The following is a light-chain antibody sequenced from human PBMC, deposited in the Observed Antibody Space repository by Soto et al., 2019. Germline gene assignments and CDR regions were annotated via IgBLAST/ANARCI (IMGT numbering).Light chain of an antibody. CDR1: SSDIGAYIY. CDR2: EVS. J-gene: IGLJ1*01. Sequence: ALAQPPSASGSPGQSVTISCTGTSSDIGAYIYVSWHQQHPGKAPKLMISEVSRRPSGVPERFSGSKSGNTASLTVSGLQADDEAHYYCSSYAGSNNFVFGTGTKVTVL. CDR3: SSYAGSNNFV. V-gene: IGLV2-8*01.